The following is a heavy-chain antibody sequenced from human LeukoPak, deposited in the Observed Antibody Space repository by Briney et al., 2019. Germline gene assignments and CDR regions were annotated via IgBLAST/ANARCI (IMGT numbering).Heavy chain of an antibody. CDR3: ARVTHYYNSSGSWEY. CDR2: IWYDGSNK. J-gene: IGHJ4*02. CDR1: GFTFSSNG. D-gene: IGHD3-22*01. Sequence: GGPLRLSCAPSGFTFSSNGMHWVRQAPGKGLEWVAVIWYDGSNKYYADSVKGRFTISRDNSKNTLYLQMNSLRAEDTAVYYCARVTHYYNSSGSWEYWGQGTLVTVSS. V-gene: IGHV3-33*01.